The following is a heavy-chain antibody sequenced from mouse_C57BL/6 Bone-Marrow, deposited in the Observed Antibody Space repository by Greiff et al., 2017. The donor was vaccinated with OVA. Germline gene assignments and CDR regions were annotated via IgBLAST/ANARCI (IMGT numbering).Heavy chain of an antibody. Sequence: EVKLQESGPGLVKPSQSLSLTCSATGYSITSGYYWNWIRQFPGNKLEWMGYISYDGSNNYNPSLKNRISITRDTSKNQFFLKLNSVTTEDTATYYCAEATVVARWYFDVWGTGTTVTVSS. CDR3: AEATVVARWYFDV. D-gene: IGHD1-1*01. J-gene: IGHJ1*03. V-gene: IGHV3-6*01. CDR2: ISYDGSN. CDR1: GYSITSGYY.